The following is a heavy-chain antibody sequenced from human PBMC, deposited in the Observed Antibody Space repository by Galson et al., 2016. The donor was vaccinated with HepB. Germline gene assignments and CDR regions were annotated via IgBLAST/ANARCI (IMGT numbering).Heavy chain of an antibody. Sequence: SVKVSCKAFGGTFNSYIINWARQAPGQGLEWIGGIIPIFGKRNYAQNFQGRVTITADASINTGQMELSGLTFEDTAVYYCARFVPGDLGMGNLEFYFFFGMDVWGQGTTVTVSS. CDR2: IIPIFGKR. V-gene: IGHV1-69*13. CDR1: GGTFNSYI. D-gene: IGHD2-21*02. CDR3: ARFVPGDLGMGNLEFYFFFGMDV. J-gene: IGHJ6*02.